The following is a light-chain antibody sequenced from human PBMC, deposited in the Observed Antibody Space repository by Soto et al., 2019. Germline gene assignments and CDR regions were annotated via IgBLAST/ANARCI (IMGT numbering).Light chain of an antibody. V-gene: IGKV3-15*01. CDR2: GAS. CDR1: QSVSNN. J-gene: IGKJ2*01. Sequence: EMVMTQSPATLSVSPGERATLSCRASQSVSNNLAWYQQKPGQAPRLLIYGASTRATGIPARLSGSGSGTEFTLTISSLHSEDFAVYYCQQYNNWPPYTFGQGTKLEIK. CDR3: QQYNNWPPYT.